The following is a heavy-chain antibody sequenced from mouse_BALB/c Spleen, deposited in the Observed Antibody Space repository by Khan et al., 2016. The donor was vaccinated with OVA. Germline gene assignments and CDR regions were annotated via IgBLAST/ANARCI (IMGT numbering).Heavy chain of an antibody. CDR3: ARRDYCGYDWFFDV. CDR1: GYTFTEYT. V-gene: IGHV1-22*01. CDR2: FNPNNGGT. Sequence: VQLQQSGPELVKPGASVKISCKTSGYTFTEYTMHWVKQSHGKSLEWIGRFNPNNGGTSYNQKFKGKATLTVDKSSSTAYMELRSLTSEDSAVYYCARRDYCGYDWFFDVWGAGTTVTVSS. D-gene: IGHD1-2*01. J-gene: IGHJ1*01.